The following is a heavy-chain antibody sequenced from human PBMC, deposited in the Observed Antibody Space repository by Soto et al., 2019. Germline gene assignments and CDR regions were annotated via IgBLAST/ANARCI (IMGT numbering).Heavy chain of an antibody. CDR2: ISSSGIPI. J-gene: IGHJ4*02. V-gene: IGHV3-48*01. CDR3: ARSGNYRLDF. CDR1: GFTFSSYA. D-gene: IGHD1-26*01. Sequence: GGSLRLSCAASGFTFSSYAMNWVRQAPGKGLEWISYISSSGIPIYYADSVKGRFTISRDNAKNSLYLQMNSLRAEDTALYYCARSGNYRLDFWGQGTMVTVSS.